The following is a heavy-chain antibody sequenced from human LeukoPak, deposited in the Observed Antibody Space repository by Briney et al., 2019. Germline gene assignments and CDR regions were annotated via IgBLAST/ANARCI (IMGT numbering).Heavy chain of an antibody. CDR1: GFTFSGSG. Sequence: PGGSLRLSCAASGFTFSGSGMHWVRQAPGKGLEWVTFIRYDGSNKYYTDSVKGRFTISRDNSKNTLYLQMVRLRAADKAMSSCSRDYDFWSGYYPPTRGSFGYWGQRTLVTVSP. D-gene: IGHD3-3*01. V-gene: IGHV3-30*02. CDR2: IRYDGSNK. CDR3: SRDYDFWSGYYPPTRGSFGY. J-gene: IGHJ4*01.